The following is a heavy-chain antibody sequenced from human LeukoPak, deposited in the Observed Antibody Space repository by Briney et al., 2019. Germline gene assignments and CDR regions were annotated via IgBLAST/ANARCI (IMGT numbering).Heavy chain of an antibody. J-gene: IGHJ4*02. CDR2: IYSGGST. Sequence: PGGSLRLSCTASGFTFSHAWMSWVRQAPGKGLEWVSVIYSGGSTYYADSVKGRFTISRHNSKNTLYLQMNSLRAEDTAVYYCARSFSGRGRWLQPFDYWGQGTLVTVSS. CDR1: GFTFSHAW. V-gene: IGHV3-53*04. D-gene: IGHD5-24*01. CDR3: ARSFSGRGRWLQPFDY.